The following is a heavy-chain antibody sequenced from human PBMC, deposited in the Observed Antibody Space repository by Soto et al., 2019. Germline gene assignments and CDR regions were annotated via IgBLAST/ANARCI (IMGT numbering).Heavy chain of an antibody. CDR2: ISLSGSDM. Sequence: GGSLRLSCAASGFTFSSYTMNWIRQAPGKGLEWVSYISLSGSDMYYAGSVKGRFTISRDNAKNSLSLQMNSLRAEDTAVYYCVRDHIWSFDYWGQGTPVTVSS. V-gene: IGHV3-48*01. CDR1: GFTFSSYT. J-gene: IGHJ4*02. CDR3: VRDHIWSFDY. D-gene: IGHD3-10*01.